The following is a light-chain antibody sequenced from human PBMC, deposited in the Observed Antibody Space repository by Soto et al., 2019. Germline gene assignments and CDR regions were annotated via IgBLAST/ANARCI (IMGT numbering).Light chain of an antibody. J-gene: IGLJ2*01. CDR3: ATWDSNLRAVV. V-gene: IGLV1-51*01. CDR1: ISNIGVNY. Sequence: QSALTQPPSVSAAPGLKVTISCSGSISNIGVNYVSWYQQVPGTAPKLLIYEHNTRPSGIPDRFSGSTSGTSATLGITGLQTGDEGDYYCATWDSNLRAVVFGGGTKVTVL. CDR2: EHN.